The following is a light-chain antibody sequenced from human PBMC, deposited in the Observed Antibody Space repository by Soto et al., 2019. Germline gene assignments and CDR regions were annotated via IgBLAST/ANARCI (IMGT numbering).Light chain of an antibody. Sequence: DIQMTPSPSTLSASVGDRVTITCRASQSISTYLAWYQQKPGKAPRLLIYKASSFESGVPSRFSGSGSGTDFTLTISSLQPDDSATYYCQHYNSYTWTFGLGTKVDIK. CDR1: QSISTY. V-gene: IGKV1-5*03. CDR2: KAS. CDR3: QHYNSYTWT. J-gene: IGKJ1*01.